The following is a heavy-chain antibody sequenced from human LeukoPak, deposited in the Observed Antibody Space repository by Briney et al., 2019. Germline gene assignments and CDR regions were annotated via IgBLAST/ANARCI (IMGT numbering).Heavy chain of an antibody. J-gene: IGHJ4*02. CDR2: IYYSGST. CDR3: ASSPNSSGWYYFDY. D-gene: IGHD6-19*01. CDR1: GGSISSSSYY. V-gene: IGHV4-39*01. Sequence: SETLSLTCTVSGGSISSSSYYWGWIRQPPGKGLEWIGSIYYSGSTYYNPSLKSRVTISVDTSKNQFSLKLSSVTAADTAVYYCASSPNSSGWYYFDYWGQGTLVTVSS.